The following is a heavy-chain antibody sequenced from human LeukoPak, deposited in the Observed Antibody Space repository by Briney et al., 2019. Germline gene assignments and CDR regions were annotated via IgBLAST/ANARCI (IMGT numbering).Heavy chain of an antibody. CDR3: VFLSLTPG. D-gene: IGHD1-14*01. CDR1: GFTFSSYW. J-gene: IGHJ4*02. CDR2: IKQDGSEK. Sequence: PGGSLRLSCAASGFTFSSYWMSWVRQAPGKGLEWVANIKQDGSEKYYMDSVKGRFTISRDNAKNTLYLQMNSLRPEDTAVYYCVFLSLTPGWGQGTLVTVSS. V-gene: IGHV3-7*01.